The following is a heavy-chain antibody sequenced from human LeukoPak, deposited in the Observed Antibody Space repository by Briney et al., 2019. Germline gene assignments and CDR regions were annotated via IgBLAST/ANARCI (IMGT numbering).Heavy chain of an antibody. CDR3: ARDRGYSSSFDDY. V-gene: IGHV1-3*01. CDR1: GYTFTSYA. CDR2: INAGNGNT. Sequence: ASVKVSCKASGYTFTSYAIHWVRQAPGQRLEWMGWINAGNGNTKYSQKFQGRVTITRDTSASTAYMELSSLRSEDTAVYYCARDRGYSSSFDDYWGQGTLVTVSS. D-gene: IGHD6-13*01. J-gene: IGHJ4*02.